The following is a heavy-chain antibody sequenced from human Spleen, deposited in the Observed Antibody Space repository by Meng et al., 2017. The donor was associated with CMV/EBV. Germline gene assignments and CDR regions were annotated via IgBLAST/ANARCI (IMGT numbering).Heavy chain of an antibody. Sequence: SETLSLTCTVSGDSITTYYWSWIRQPPGKGLQWIGYIYYNGGTNYNPPLKSRVTISVDTSKNHFSLKLSSVTAADTAVYYCARGPRGYSYEKDWFDPWGQGTLVTVSS. CDR1: GDSITTYY. V-gene: IGHV4-59*01. D-gene: IGHD5-18*01. J-gene: IGHJ5*02. CDR3: ARGPRGYSYEKDWFDP. CDR2: IYYNGGT.